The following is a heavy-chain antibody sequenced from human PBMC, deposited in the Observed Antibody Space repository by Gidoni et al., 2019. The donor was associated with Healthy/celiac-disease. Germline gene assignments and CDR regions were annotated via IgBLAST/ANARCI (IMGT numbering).Heavy chain of an antibody. V-gene: IGHV3-23*04. CDR1: GFTFSSYA. Sequence: EVQLVESGGGLVQPGGSLRLSCAASGFTFSSYAMRWVRQAPGKGLEWVSAISGSGGSTYYADSVKGRFTISRDNSKNTLYLQMNSLRAEDTAVYYCAKVRSSLVVPAAKGGGYFDYWGQGTLVTVSS. CDR2: ISGSGGST. CDR3: AKVRSSLVVPAAKGGGYFDY. D-gene: IGHD2-2*01. J-gene: IGHJ4*02.